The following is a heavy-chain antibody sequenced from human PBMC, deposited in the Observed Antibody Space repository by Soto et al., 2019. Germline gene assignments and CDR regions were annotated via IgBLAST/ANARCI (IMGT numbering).Heavy chain of an antibody. CDR2: IYPGDSDT. D-gene: IGHD6-13*01. Sequence: PGESLKISCKGSGYSFTSYWIGWVRQMPGKGLEWMGIIYPGDSDTRYSPSFQGQVTISADKSISTAYLQWSSPKASDTAMYYCARTGHSRQPYYYYGMDLWGQGTTVTVS. CDR1: GYSFTSYW. J-gene: IGHJ6*02. V-gene: IGHV5-51*01. CDR3: ARTGHSRQPYYYYGMDL.